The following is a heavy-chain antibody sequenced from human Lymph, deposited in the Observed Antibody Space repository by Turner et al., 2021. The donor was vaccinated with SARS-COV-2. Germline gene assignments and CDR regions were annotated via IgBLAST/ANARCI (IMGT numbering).Heavy chain of an antibody. J-gene: IGHJ6*02. D-gene: IGHD3-3*01. V-gene: IGHV3-53*01. CDR3: ARDLMEVGGMDV. CDR1: GFTVSYNY. CDR2: IYSGGRT. Sequence: EVQLVESGGGWIQPGGSLRLSCAASGFTVSYNYMTWVRQAPGKGLEWVSVIYSGGRTYYADSVKGRFTISRDSSKNTLYLQMNSLRAEDTAVYYCARDLMEVGGMDVWGQGTTVTVSS.